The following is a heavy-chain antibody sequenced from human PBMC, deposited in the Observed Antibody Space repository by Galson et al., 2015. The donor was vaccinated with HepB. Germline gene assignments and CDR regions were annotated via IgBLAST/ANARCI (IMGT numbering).Heavy chain of an antibody. CDR3: AKETTVTTWYYFDY. D-gene: IGHD4-17*01. Sequence: SLRLSCAASGFTFSSYGMHWVRQAPGKGLEWVAVISYDGSNKYYADSVKGRFTISRDNSKNTLYLQMNSLRAEDTAVYYCAKETTVTTWYYFDYWGQGTLVTVSS. J-gene: IGHJ4*02. CDR1: GFTFSSYG. CDR2: ISYDGSNK. V-gene: IGHV3-30*18.